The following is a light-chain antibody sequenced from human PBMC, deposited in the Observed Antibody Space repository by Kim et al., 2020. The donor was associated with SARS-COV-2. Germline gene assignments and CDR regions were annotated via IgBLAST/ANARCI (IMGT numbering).Light chain of an antibody. J-gene: IGKJ2*01. V-gene: IGKV3-20*01. CDR1: QSVGSNY. Sequence: EIVLTQSPGTLSLSPGERATLSCRASQSVGSNYLAWYQQKPGQAPRLLIYGASNRATGIPDRFGGSGSGTDFTLTIGSLEPEDFAVYYCQEYTSSPPYTFGQGTKLEI. CDR2: GAS. CDR3: QEYTSSPPYT.